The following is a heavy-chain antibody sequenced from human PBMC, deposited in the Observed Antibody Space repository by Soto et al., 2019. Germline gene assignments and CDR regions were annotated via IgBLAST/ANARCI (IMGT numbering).Heavy chain of an antibody. CDR3: ASVDNRITIDS. CDR1: GDSIASCAYY. D-gene: IGHD1-20*01. Sequence: QVQLQESGPGLVKPSQTLSLTCTVSGDSIASCAYYWSWIRHHPGKGLEWIGYIYYSGSTYYNPSLKSRVSISVDTSQNQFSLKLSSLTAADTAVYYCASVDNRITIDSWGPGTLVIVSS. CDR2: IYYSGST. J-gene: IGHJ4*02. V-gene: IGHV4-31*03.